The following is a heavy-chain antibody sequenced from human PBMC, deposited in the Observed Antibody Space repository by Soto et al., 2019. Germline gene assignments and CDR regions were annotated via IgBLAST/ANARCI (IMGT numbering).Heavy chain of an antibody. CDR2: IIPIFGTA. CDR1: GGTFSSYA. CDR3: ARRGYSYGLPSHAYCDGMDV. D-gene: IGHD5-18*01. Sequence: SVKVSCKASGGTFSSYAISWVRQAPGQGLEWMGGIIPIFGTANYAQKFQGRVTITADESTSTAYMELSSLRSEDTAVYYCARRGYSYGLPSHAYCDGMDVSGRGTTDTVSS. J-gene: IGHJ6*02. V-gene: IGHV1-69*13.